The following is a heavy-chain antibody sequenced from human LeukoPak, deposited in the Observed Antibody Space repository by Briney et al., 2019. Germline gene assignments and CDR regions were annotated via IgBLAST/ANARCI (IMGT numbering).Heavy chain of an antibody. CDR1: GGSIRSDY. V-gene: IGHV4-4*09. CDR3: ARHGSYYSYSWFDP. J-gene: IGHJ5*02. CDR2: IYTSGST. Sequence: PSETLSLTCSVSGGSIRSDYWSWIRQPPGKGLEWIGYIYTSGSTNYNPSLKSRVTISVDTSKNQFSLKLSSVTAADTAVYYCARHGSYYSYSWFDPWGQGTLVTVSS. D-gene: IGHD1-26*01.